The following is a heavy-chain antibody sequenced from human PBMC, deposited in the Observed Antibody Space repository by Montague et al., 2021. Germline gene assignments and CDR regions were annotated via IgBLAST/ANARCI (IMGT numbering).Heavy chain of an antibody. D-gene: IGHD1-7*01. V-gene: IGHV3-72*01. CDR3: ATEGKLPGPDFDH. CDR1: GFRFSDYY. J-gene: IGHJ4*02. CDR2: SRNKANSYTT. Sequence: SRRPSCAASGFRFSDYYVDWVRQAPGKGLEWVGRSRNKANSYTTDYAASVKGRFTISRDESKNSLYLQMNSLKTDDTAVYYCATEGKLPGPDFDHWGQGTLVTVSS.